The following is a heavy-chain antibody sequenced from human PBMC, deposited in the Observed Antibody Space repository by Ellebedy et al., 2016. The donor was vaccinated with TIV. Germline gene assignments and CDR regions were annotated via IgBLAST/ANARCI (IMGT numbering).Heavy chain of an antibody. CDR2: IYYTGTT. D-gene: IGHD4-11*01. CDR1: GVSISSGGYY. J-gene: IGHJ3*02. Sequence: SETLSLTCTVSGVSISSGGYYWSWIRQHPGKGLECIGYIYYTGTTYYNPSLKSRVTISVDTSKNQFSLKLRSVTAADSAVYYCARDFHDYSIDGFDIWGQGTMVTVSS. V-gene: IGHV4-31*03. CDR3: ARDFHDYSIDGFDI.